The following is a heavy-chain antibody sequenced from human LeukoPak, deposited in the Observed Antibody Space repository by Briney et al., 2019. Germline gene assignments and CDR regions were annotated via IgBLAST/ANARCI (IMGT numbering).Heavy chain of an antibody. CDR1: GFTFSSYS. Sequence: PGGSLRLSRAASGFTFSSYSMNWVRQAPGKGLEWVSSISSSSSYIYYADSVKGRFTISRDNAKNSLYLQMNSLRAEDTAVYYCARSPLVPYCSSTSCLFGWGQGTLVTVSS. CDR2: ISSSSSYI. D-gene: IGHD2-2*01. V-gene: IGHV3-21*01. CDR3: ARSPLVPYCSSTSCLFG. J-gene: IGHJ4*02.